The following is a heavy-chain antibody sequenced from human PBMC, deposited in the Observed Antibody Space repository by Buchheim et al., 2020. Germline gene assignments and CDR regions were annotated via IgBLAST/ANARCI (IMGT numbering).Heavy chain of an antibody. CDR1: GGSISSSNW. J-gene: IGHJ5*02. Sequence: QVQLQESGPGLVKPSGTLSLTCAVSGGSISSSNWWSWVRQPPGKGLEWVGEIYHSGSTNYNPSLTSRVNISEETPKNQFSLKLSTVTAADTAVYYCARERAVAGTGWFDPWGQGTL. D-gene: IGHD6-19*01. CDR3: ARERAVAGTGWFDP. CDR2: IYHSGST. V-gene: IGHV4-4*02.